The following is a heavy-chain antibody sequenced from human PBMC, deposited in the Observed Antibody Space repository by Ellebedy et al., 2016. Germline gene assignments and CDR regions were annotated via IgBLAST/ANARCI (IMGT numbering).Heavy chain of an antibody. V-gene: IGHV1-18*04. Sequence: ASVKVSXXTSGYTFTHYGITWVRQAPGQGLEWMGWISGYSGNTNYAQKFEDRVTMTIDTPTSTVYMELRSLRSDDTAEYYCARPIVGATGGGDYYYYGMDVWGQGTTVIVSS. J-gene: IGHJ6*02. D-gene: IGHD1-26*01. CDR2: ISGYSGNT. CDR1: GYTFTHYG. CDR3: ARPIVGATGGGDYYYYGMDV.